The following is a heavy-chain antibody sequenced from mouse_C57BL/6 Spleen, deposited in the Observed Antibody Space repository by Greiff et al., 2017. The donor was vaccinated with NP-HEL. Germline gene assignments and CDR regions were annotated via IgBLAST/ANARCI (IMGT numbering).Heavy chain of an antibody. Sequence: VQLQQSGPGLVQPSQSLSITCTVSGFSLTSYGVHWVRQSPGKGLEWLGVIWRGGSTDYNAAFMSRLSITKDNSKSQVFIKMNSVQADDTAICYCAKRGTTVVAMDYWGQGTSVTVAS. CDR1: GFSLTSYG. CDR2: IWRGGST. J-gene: IGHJ4*01. V-gene: IGHV2-5*01. D-gene: IGHD1-1*01. CDR3: AKRGTTVVAMDY.